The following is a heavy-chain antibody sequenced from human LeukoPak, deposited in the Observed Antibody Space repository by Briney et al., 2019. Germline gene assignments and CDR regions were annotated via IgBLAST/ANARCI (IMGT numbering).Heavy chain of an antibody. CDR3: AKPSGWFGELLFENFDY. CDR2: INSDGSST. V-gene: IGHV3-74*01. CDR1: GFTFSSYW. D-gene: IGHD3-10*01. Sequence: GGSLRLSCAASGFTFSSYWMHWVRQAPGKGLVWVSRINSDGSSTTYADSVKGRFTISRDNAKNTLYLQMNSLRAEDTAVYYCAKPSGWFGELLFENFDYWGQGTLVTVSS. J-gene: IGHJ4*02.